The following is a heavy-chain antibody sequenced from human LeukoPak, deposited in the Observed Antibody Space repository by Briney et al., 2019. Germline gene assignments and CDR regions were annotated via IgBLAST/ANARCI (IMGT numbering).Heavy chain of an antibody. J-gene: IGHJ4*02. D-gene: IGHD5-18*01. CDR3: ASSTPWIQLWYGRDY. V-gene: IGHV4-34*01. Sequence: SETLTLTCAVYGGSFSGYYWSWIRQPPGKGLEWIGEINHSGSTNYNPSLKSRVTISVDTSKNQFSLKLSSVTAADTAVYYCASSTPWIQLWYGRDYWGQGTLVTVSS. CDR1: GGSFSGYY. CDR2: INHSGST.